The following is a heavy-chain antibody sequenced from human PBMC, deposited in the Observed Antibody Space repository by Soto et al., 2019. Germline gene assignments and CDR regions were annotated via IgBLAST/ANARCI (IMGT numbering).Heavy chain of an antibody. Sequence: PGGSLRLSCAASGFTFSSYAMHWVRQAPGKGLEWVAVISYDGSNKYYADSVKGRFTISRDNSKNTLYLQMNSLRAEDTAVYYCARDRFWTTVTTGDYGMDVWGQGTTVTVSS. CDR2: ISYDGSNK. CDR1: GFTFSSYA. J-gene: IGHJ6*02. CDR3: ARDRFWTTVTTGDYGMDV. D-gene: IGHD4-4*01. V-gene: IGHV3-30-3*01.